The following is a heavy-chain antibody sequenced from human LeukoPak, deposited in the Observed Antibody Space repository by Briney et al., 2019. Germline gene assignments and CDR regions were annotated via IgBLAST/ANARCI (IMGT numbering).Heavy chain of an antibody. CDR3: ARDRYNWNYGGVDP. CDR2: IYYSGST. Sequence: PSETLSLTCTVSGGSISSGGYYWSWIRQHPGKGLERIGYIYYSGSTYYNPSLKSRVTISVDTSKNQFSLKLSSVTAADTAVYYCARDRYNWNYGGVDPWGQGTLVTVSS. D-gene: IGHD1-7*01. V-gene: IGHV4-31*03. J-gene: IGHJ5*02. CDR1: GGSISSGGYY.